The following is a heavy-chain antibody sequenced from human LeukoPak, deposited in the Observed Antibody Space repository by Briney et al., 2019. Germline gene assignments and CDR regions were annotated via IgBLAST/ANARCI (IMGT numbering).Heavy chain of an antibody. CDR2: ISAYNGNT. D-gene: IGHD6-19*01. CDR1: GYTFTSYG. J-gene: IGHJ4*02. CDR3: ASGGQAVAGTSQFDY. V-gene: IGHV1-18*01. Sequence: WASVTVSFTASGYTFTSYGISWVRQAPGQGLEWMGWISAYNGNTNYAQKLQGRVTMTTDTSTSTAYMELRSLRSDDTAVYYCASGGQAVAGTSQFDYWGQGTLVTVSS.